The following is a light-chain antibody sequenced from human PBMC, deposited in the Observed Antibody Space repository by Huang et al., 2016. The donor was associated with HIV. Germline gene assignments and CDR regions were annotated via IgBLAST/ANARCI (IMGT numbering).Light chain of an antibody. CDR1: QSVSSY. CDR2: DAS. CDR3: QKRSNCP. V-gene: IGKV3-11*01. Sequence: EIVLTQSPATLSLSPGERATLSCRASQSVSSYLAWYQQKPGQAPRRLIYDASNRATGIPARFSGSGSGTDFTLTISSLEPEDFAVYYCQKRSNCPFGQGTRLEIK. J-gene: IGKJ5*01.